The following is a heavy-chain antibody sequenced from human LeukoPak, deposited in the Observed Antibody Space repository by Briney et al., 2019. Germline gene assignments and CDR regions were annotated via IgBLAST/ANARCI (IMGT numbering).Heavy chain of an antibody. J-gene: IGHJ3*02. CDR3: ARLSVPYDFWGAQGDGFDI. Sequence: SETLSLTCGVYGGSFSGYYWSWIRQPPGKGLEWIGEINPRGSTNYNPSLKSRVTLSADTSKKQFSLKLSSVTAADTAVYYCARLSVPYDFWGAQGDGFDIWGQGTMVTVSS. V-gene: IGHV4-34*01. CDR1: GGSFSGYY. CDR2: INPRGST. D-gene: IGHD3-3*01.